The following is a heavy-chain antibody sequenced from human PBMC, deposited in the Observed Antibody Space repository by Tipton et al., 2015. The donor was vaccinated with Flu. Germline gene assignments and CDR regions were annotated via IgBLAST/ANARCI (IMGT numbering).Heavy chain of an antibody. J-gene: IGHJ4*02. CDR1: NGSLSSYY. V-gene: IGHV4-59*01. CDR3: ARDPSLGMPEYFDS. CDR2: IYNTVYT. D-gene: IGHD2-2*01. Sequence: TLSLTCIVSNGSLSSYYWNWIRQSPGKGLEWIGYIYNTVYTKYNPSLKSRVAISVDTSKNQFSLRPSSVTAADTAVYFCARDPSLGMPEYFDSWGQGTLVTVSS.